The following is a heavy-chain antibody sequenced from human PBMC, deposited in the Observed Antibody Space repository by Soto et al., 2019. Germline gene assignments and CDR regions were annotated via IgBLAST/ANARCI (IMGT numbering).Heavy chain of an antibody. J-gene: IGHJ4*02. CDR1: GYTFSNYP. D-gene: IGHD3-22*01. V-gene: IGHV1-3*04. CDR3: VRDWTHYDSNGPGDY. Sequence: ASVKVSWKASGYTFSNYPMHWVRQAPGQRLEWMGWINTGNGDTKYSQKFQGRVTITRDTSAITAYMELSSLRSEDTAVYYCVRDWTHYDSNGPGDYWGQGTLVTVSS. CDR2: INTGNGDT.